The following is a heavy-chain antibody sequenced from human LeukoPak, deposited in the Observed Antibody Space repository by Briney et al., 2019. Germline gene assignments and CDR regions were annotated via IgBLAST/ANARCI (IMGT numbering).Heavy chain of an antibody. D-gene: IGHD5/OR15-5a*01. CDR2: FYYSGST. CDR3: ARLTIRSVNSNY. Sequence: SETLSLTCTVSGGSISSSSYYWGWIRQPPGKGLEWIGSFYYSGSTYYNPSLKSRVTISVDTSKNQFSLKLSSVTAADTAVYYCARLTIRSVNSNYWGQGTLVTVSS. J-gene: IGHJ4*02. V-gene: IGHV4-39*01. CDR1: GGSISSSSYY.